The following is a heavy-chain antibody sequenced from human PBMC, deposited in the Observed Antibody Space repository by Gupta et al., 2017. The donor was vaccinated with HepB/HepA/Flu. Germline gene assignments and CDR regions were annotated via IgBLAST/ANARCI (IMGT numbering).Heavy chain of an antibody. V-gene: IGHV4-39*01. CDR3: VRHGPLHSAKYYFDY. Sequence: QLQLQESGPGLVKPSETLSLTCTVSGVSLGNSGDFWGWIRQPPGKGLEWLGSLSYTGNIYYTPSLMSRATISVDRSRNQFSLRLSSVTAADTANYYCVRHGPLHSAKYYFDYWGRGALVAVSS. D-gene: IGHD1-26*01. CDR1: GVSLGNSGDF. CDR2: LSYTGNI. J-gene: IGHJ4*02.